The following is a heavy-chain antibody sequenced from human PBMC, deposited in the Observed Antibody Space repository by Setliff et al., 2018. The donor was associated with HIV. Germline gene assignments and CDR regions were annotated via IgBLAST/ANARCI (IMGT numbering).Heavy chain of an antibody. Sequence: SETLSLTCAVYGGSFSGYFWNWIRQPPGKGLEWIGAINHYGGTNYNPSLKSRVTMSVDTSKNQFSLRLSSVTAADTAVYYCAREYYYGSGRSFDPWGQGTLVTVSS. CDR3: AREYYYGSGRSFDP. D-gene: IGHD3-10*01. CDR1: GGSFSGYF. V-gene: IGHV4-34*01. CDR2: INHYGGT. J-gene: IGHJ5*02.